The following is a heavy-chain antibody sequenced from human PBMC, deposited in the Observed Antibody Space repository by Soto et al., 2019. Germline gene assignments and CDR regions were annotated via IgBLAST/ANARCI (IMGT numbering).Heavy chain of an antibody. D-gene: IGHD5-12*01. CDR3: ARDRNVATNSGFDY. CDR2: ISAYNGNT. CDR1: GYTFTSYG. V-gene: IGHV1-18*04. Sequence: GASVKVSCEASGYTFTSYGVSWVRQAPGQGLEWMGWISAYNGNTNYAQKLQGRVTITTDTSTSTAYMELRSLRSDDTAVYYCARDRNVATNSGFDYWGQGTLVTVSS. J-gene: IGHJ4*02.